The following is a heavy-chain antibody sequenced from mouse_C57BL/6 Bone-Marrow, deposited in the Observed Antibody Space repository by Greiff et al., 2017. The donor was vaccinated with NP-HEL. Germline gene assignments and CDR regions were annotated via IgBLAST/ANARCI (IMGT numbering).Heavy chain of an antibody. CDR2: IDPEDGDT. CDR1: GFNIKDYY. J-gene: IGHJ3*01. V-gene: IGHV14-1*01. D-gene: IGHD2-4*01. Sequence: VQLQQSGAELVRPGASVKLSCTASGFNIKDYYMHWVKQRPEQGLEWIGRIDPEDGDTEYAPKFQGKATMTADTSYNTAYLQLSSLTSEDTAVYYCTSYDYDGAWFAYWGQGTLVTVSA. CDR3: TSYDYDGAWFAY.